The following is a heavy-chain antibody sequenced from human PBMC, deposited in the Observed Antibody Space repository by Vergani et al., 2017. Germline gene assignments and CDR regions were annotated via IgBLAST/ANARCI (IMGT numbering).Heavy chain of an antibody. D-gene: IGHD3-22*01. CDR3: TTVGSYYYDSSGYYPPDY. V-gene: IGHV3-15*07. CDR2: IKSKTDGGTT. CDR1: GFTFSNAW. J-gene: IGHJ4*02. Sequence: EVQLVESGGGLVKPGGSLRLSCAASGFTFSNAWMNWVRQAPGKGLKWVGRIKSKTDGGTTDYAAPVKGRFTISRDDSKNTLYLQMNSLKTEDTAVYYCTTVGSYYYDSSGYYPPDYWGQGTLVTVSS.